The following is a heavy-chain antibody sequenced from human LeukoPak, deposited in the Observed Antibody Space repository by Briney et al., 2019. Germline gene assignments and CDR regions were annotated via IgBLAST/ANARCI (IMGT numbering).Heavy chain of an antibody. D-gene: IGHD3-3*01. V-gene: IGHV3-66*02. Sequence: GGSLRLSCAASGFTVSSNYMSWVRQAPGKGLEWVSVIYSGGSTYYADSVKGRFTISRDNSKNTLYLQMSSLRAEDTAVYYCARVTWSGYYHYAFDIWGQGTMVTVSS. CDR1: GFTVSSNY. J-gene: IGHJ3*02. CDR3: ARVTWSGYYHYAFDI. CDR2: IYSGGST.